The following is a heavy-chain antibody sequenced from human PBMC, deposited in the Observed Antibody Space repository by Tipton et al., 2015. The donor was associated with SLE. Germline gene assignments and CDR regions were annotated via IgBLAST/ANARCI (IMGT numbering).Heavy chain of an antibody. Sequence: TLSLTCAVSGYSISSGYYWGWIRQPPGKGLEWIGSIYHSGGTYYNPSLKSRVTISVDTSKNQFSLKLSSVTAADTAVYYCAAKGATVVFWGQGTLVTVSS. CDR1: GYSISSGYY. J-gene: IGHJ4*02. CDR3: AAKGATVVF. D-gene: IGHD4-23*01. CDR2: IYHSGGT. V-gene: IGHV4-38-2*01.